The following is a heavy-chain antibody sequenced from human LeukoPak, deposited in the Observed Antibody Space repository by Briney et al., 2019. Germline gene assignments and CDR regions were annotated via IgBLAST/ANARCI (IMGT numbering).Heavy chain of an antibody. CDR2: IYTSGST. V-gene: IGHV4-4*07. J-gene: IGHJ4*02. Sequence: PSETLSLTCTVSGGSISSYYWSWIRQPAGKGLEWIGRIYTSGSTNYNPSLKSRVTMSVDTSKNQFSLKLSSVTAADTAVYYCARARASGSYQYYLDYWGQGTLVTVSS. D-gene: IGHD1-26*01. CDR3: ARARASGSYQYYLDY. CDR1: GGSISSYY.